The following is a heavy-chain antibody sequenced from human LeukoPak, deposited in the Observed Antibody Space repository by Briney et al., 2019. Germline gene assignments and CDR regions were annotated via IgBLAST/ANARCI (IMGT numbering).Heavy chain of an antibody. D-gene: IGHD2-15*01. Sequence: GGSLRLSCAASGFTFSSYAMSWVRQAPGKGLEWVSAISGSGGSTYYADSVKDRFTISRDNSKNTLYLQMNSLRAEDAAVYYCAKDPSLGYCSGGSCEGFDYWGQGTLVTASS. CDR2: ISGSGGST. J-gene: IGHJ4*02. CDR3: AKDPSLGYCSGGSCEGFDY. CDR1: GFTFSSYA. V-gene: IGHV3-23*01.